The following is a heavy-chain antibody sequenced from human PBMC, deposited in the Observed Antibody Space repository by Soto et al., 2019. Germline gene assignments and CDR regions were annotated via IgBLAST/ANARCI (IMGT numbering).Heavy chain of an antibody. CDR1: GGSISIGGYF. Sequence: QVQLQESGPGLVKPSQTLSLACAVSGGSISIGGYFWSWVRQFPGKGLEWIGHIYYNGSTYYNPSLKSRLTISRDTSKNQVSLRLTSVTAADTAVYYCATDEYFGSEINFYYYAMDVWGQGTTVTVSS. D-gene: IGHD3-16*01. V-gene: IGHV4-31*11. CDR2: IYYNGST. J-gene: IGHJ6*02. CDR3: ATDEYFGSEINFYYYAMDV.